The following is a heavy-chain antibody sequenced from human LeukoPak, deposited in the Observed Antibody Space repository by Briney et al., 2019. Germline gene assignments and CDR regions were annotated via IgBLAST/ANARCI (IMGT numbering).Heavy chain of an antibody. CDR2: INTDNGNT. Sequence: ASVKVSCKASGYTFTHYHFSWVRQAPGQGLEWTGWINTDNGNTNYAQKFQGRLTMTTDTSTTTADMELRSLRSDDTAVYYCARGAISSEGFDIWGQGTMVTVSS. V-gene: IGHV1-18*01. CDR3: ARGAISSEGFDI. J-gene: IGHJ3*02. D-gene: IGHD3-3*01. CDR1: GYTFTHYH.